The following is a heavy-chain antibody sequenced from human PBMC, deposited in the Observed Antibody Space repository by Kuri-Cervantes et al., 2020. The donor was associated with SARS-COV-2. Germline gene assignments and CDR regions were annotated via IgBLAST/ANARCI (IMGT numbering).Heavy chain of an antibody. J-gene: IGHJ6*02. V-gene: IGHV4-39*01. CDR1: GGSLSSSSYY. Sequence: SETLSLTCTVSGGSLSSSSYYWGWIRQPPGKGLEWIGSIYYSGSTYYNPSLKSRVTISVDTSKNQFSLKLSSVTAADTAVYCCARHPDYYYYYYGMDVWGQGTTVTVSS. CDR2: IYYSGST. CDR3: ARHPDYYYYYYGMDV.